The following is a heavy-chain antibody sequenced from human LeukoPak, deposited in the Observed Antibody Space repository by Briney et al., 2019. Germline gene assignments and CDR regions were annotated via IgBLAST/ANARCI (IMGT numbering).Heavy chain of an antibody. CDR2: ISGSGGST. J-gene: IGHJ6*02. Sequence: GGSLRLSCAASGFTFSSYAMSWVRQAPGKGLEWVSGISGSGGSTNYADSVKGRFTISRDNSKNTLYLQMNSLRAEDTAVYYCARAGSYGFYYYYYGMDVWGQGTTVTVSS. D-gene: IGHD5-18*01. CDR3: ARAGSYGFYYYYYGMDV. V-gene: IGHV3-23*01. CDR1: GFTFSSYA.